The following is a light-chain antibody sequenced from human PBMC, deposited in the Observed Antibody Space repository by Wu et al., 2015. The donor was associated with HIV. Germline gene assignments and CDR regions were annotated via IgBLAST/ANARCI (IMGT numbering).Light chain of an antibody. J-gene: IGKJ2*01. V-gene: IGKV3-20*01. CDR2: GAS. Sequence: ESVLTQSPGTLSLSPGETATLSCRASQNVNSDYLAWYQQRPGQTPRLLIYGASRRATDIPDRFRGTGSGTDFTLTITRLEPEDSAVYYCQQYGNSPPRTFGQGTKLDIK. CDR1: QNVNSDY. CDR3: QQYGNSPPRT.